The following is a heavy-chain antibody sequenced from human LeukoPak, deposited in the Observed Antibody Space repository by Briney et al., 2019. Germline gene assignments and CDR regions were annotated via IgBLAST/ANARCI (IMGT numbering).Heavy chain of an antibody. CDR2: IYYSGST. J-gene: IGHJ4*02. Sequence: ASETLSLTCTVSDGSISSSSYYWGWIRQPPGKGLEWIGSIYYSGSTYYNPSLKSRVTISVDTSKNQFSLKLSSVTAADTAVYYCASNLRLWFGLSPHPAFDYWGQGTLVTVSS. V-gene: IGHV4-39*07. CDR3: ASNLRLWFGLSPHPAFDY. D-gene: IGHD3-10*01. CDR1: DGSISSSSYY.